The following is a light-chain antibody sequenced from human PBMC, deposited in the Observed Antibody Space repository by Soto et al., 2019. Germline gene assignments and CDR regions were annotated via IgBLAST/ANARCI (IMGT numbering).Light chain of an antibody. Sequence: QSVLTQPPSASGSPGQSVTISCTGTSSDVGGYNYVSWYQQHPGKAPKLMIYEVNKRPSGVPDRFSGSKSGNTASLTVSGLQAEDEADYYCSSYAGNNNLVFGGGTKLTVL. V-gene: IGLV2-8*01. CDR2: EVN. J-gene: IGLJ2*01. CDR3: SSYAGNNNLV. CDR1: SSDVGGYNY.